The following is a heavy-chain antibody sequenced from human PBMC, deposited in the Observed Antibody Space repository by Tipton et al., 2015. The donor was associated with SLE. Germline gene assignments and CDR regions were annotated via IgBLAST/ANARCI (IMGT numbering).Heavy chain of an antibody. Sequence: LRLSCTVSGGSIRGYYWSWVRQPAGKGLEWIGRIYSSGSTIYNPSLKSRLTLSLDMSNNQFSLRVRSVTAADTAVYYCARGGGSYYDYWGQGRLVTVSS. CDR3: ARGGGSYYDY. CDR2: IYSSGST. V-gene: IGHV4-4*07. CDR1: GGSIRGYY. D-gene: IGHD1-26*01. J-gene: IGHJ4*02.